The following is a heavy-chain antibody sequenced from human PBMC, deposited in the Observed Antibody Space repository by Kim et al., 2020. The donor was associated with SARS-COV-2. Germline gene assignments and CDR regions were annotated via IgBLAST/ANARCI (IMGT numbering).Heavy chain of an antibody. CDR2: K. CDR3: ARVGSSSWYFDY. J-gene: IGHJ4*02. D-gene: IGHD6-13*01. Sequence: KYYVDSWKGRFTISRDNAKNSLYLQMNSLRAEDTAVYYCARVGSSSWYFDYWGQGTLVTVSS. V-gene: IGHV3-7*01.